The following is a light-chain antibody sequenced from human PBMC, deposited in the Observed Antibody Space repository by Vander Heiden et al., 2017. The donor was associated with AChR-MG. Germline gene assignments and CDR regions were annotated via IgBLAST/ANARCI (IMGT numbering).Light chain of an antibody. J-gene: IGKJ3*01. Sequence: IVLTLFTGTLSLSPGERATLSCRASQTVSSSYLAWYQQKPGQAPRLIIYGASSRATGIPDRFSGRGSGTDFTLTISRLEPEDFAVYYCQQYGNSLFTFGPGTKVEVK. CDR3: QQYGNSLFT. V-gene: IGKV3-20*01. CDR1: QTVSSSY. CDR2: GAS.